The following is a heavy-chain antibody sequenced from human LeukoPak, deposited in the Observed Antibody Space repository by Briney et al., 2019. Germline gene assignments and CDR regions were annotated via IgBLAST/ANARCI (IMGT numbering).Heavy chain of an antibody. CDR2: ISYDGSNK. Sequence: PGGSLRLSCAASGFTFSSYGMHWVRQAPGKGLEWVAVISYDGSNKYYADSVKGRFTISRDNSKNTLYLQMNRLRAEDTAVYYCAKGGVYYDSSEYFQHWGQGTLVTVSS. D-gene: IGHD3-22*01. J-gene: IGHJ1*01. V-gene: IGHV3-30*18. CDR3: AKGGVYYDSSEYFQH. CDR1: GFTFSSYG.